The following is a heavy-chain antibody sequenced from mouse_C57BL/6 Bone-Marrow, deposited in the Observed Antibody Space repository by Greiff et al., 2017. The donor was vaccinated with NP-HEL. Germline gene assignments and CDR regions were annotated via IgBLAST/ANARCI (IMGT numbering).Heavy chain of an antibody. CDR1: GYTFTSYG. CDR2: IDPNSGGT. J-gene: IGHJ1*03. V-gene: IGHV1-72*01. D-gene: IGHD1-1*01. CDR3: ARDQITTVSYWYFDV. Sequence: QVQLQQPGAELVKPGASVKLSCKASGYTFTSYGMHWVKQRTGRGLEWIGRIDPNSGGTKYNEKFKSKATLTVDKPSSTAYMQLSSRTSEDSAVYYCARDQITTVSYWYFDVWGTGTTVTVAT.